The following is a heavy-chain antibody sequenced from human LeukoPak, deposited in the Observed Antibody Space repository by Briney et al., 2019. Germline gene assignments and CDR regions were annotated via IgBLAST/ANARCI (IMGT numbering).Heavy chain of an antibody. CDR2: ISPSGGST. D-gene: IGHD3-9*01. CDR3: ARRWGAYYDILTEPPSFMDV. Sequence: ASVKVSCKAFGYTFTSNYMHWVRQAPGQGPEWMGVISPSGGSTTYAQKFQGRVTLTRDMSTSTDYLELSSLRSEDTAVYYCARRWGAYYDILTEPPSFMDVWGKGTTVTISS. V-gene: IGHV1-46*01. J-gene: IGHJ6*04. CDR1: GYTFTSNY.